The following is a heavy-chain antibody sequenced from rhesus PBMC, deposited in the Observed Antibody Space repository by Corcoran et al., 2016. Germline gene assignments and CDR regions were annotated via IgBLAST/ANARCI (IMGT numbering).Heavy chain of an antibody. CDR3: ARCNFWSGYYSGPVVDV. CDR2: ISGSSVST. V-gene: IGHV4-165*01. Sequence: QVQLQESGPGLVKPSETLSLTCAVSGGSFSGYYWGWIRQPPGQGMEWIGYISGSSVSTDYNPSLKSRVTISTDTSKNQFSLKLSSVTAADTAVYYCARCNFWSGYYSGPVVDVWGRGVLVTVSS. D-gene: IGHD3-3*01. CDR1: GGSFSGYY. J-gene: IGHJ5-2*02.